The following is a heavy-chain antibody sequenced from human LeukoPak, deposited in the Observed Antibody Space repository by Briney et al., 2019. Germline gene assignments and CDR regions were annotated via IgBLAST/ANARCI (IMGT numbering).Heavy chain of an antibody. CDR3: ARVAYCSGGSCYLRWFDP. CDR2: IYYSGST. D-gene: IGHD2-15*01. Sequence: SETLSLTCTVSGGSISSSSYYWGWIRQPPGKGLEWIGSIYYSGSTYYNPSLKSRVTISVDTSKNQFSLKLSSVTAADTAVYYCARVAYCSGGSCYLRWFDPWGQGTLVTVSS. J-gene: IGHJ5*02. CDR1: GGSISSSSYY. V-gene: IGHV4-39*07.